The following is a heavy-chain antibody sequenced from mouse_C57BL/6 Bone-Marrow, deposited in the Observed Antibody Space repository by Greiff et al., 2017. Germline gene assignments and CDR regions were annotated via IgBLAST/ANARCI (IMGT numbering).Heavy chain of an antibody. J-gene: IGHJ3*01. V-gene: IGHV1-82*01. CDR2: IYPGDGDT. D-gene: IGHD2-3*01. CDR3: AYDGYYVFAY. CDR1: GYAFSSSW. Sequence: VKLQESGPELVKPGASVKISCKASGYAFSSSWMNWVKQRPGKGLEWIGRIYPGDGDTNYNGKFKGKATLTADKSSSTAYMQLSSLTSEDSAVYFCAYDGYYVFAYWGQGTLVTVSA.